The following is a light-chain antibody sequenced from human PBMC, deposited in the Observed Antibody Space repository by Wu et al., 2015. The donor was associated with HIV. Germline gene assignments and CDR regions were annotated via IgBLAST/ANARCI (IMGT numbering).Light chain of an antibody. Sequence: VMTQSPVTLSVSPGERATLSCRASQSVSSNLAWYQQKPGQAPRLLIYDASSRATGIPARFSGSGSGTDFTLTISRLEPEDFAVYYCQQYGTSSLTFGGGTKVEIK. V-gene: IGKV3-20*01. CDR1: QSVSSN. J-gene: IGKJ4*01. CDR3: QQYGTSSLT. CDR2: DAS.